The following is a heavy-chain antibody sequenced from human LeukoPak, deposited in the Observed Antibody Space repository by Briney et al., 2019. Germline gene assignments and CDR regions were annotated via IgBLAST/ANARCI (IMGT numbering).Heavy chain of an antibody. V-gene: IGHV1-8*01. J-gene: IGHJ4*02. CDR3: VRGSGSYYQYYFDW. D-gene: IGHD3-10*01. Sequence: ASVKVSCKASKYTFTSYDINWVRQATGQGLEWMGWMNPNSGNTGYAQKFQGRVTMTRNTSISTAYMELSGLRSEDTAMYYCVRGSGSYYQYYFDWWGQGTLVTVSS. CDR2: MNPNSGNT. CDR1: KYTFTSYD.